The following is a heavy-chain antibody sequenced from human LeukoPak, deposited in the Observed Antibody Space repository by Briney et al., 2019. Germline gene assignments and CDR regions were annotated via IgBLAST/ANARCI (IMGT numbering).Heavy chain of an antibody. CDR1: GFPVSSKY. Sequence: PGGSLRLSCAASGFPVSSKYMGWVRQAPGKGLEWVSVIYGGGSTNYGDSVKGRFTISRDNSKNTLYLQMNSLTTEDTAVYYCASVASDSSGWYHFDYWGQGTLVTVSS. D-gene: IGHD6-19*01. V-gene: IGHV3-53*01. J-gene: IGHJ4*02. CDR2: IYGGGST. CDR3: ASVASDSSGWYHFDY.